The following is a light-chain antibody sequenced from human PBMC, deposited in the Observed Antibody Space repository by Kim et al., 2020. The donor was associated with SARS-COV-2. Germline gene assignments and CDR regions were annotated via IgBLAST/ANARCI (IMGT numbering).Light chain of an antibody. CDR1: SSDVGGYNY. V-gene: IGLV2-11*01. CDR2: DVN. CDR3: CSYAGSFWV. Sequence: PGQSVTISCTGTSSDVGGYNYVSWYQQHPGKVPKLMIYDVNKRPSGVPDRFSGSKSANTASLTISGLQAEDEADYYCCSYAGSFWVIGGGTQLTVL. J-gene: IGLJ3*02.